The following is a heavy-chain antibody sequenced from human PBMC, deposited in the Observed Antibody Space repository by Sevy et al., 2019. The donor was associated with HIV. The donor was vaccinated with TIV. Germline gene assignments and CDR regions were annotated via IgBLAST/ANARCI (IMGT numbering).Heavy chain of an antibody. CDR3: ARVLYYDFWSGYYSMGFDY. CDR2: IKQDGSEK. CDR1: GFTFSSYW. Sequence: GGSLRLSCAASGFTFSSYWMSWVRQAPGKGLEWVANIKQDGSEKYYVDSVKGRFTISRDNAKKSLYLQMNSLRAEDTAVYYSARVLYYDFWSGYYSMGFDYWGQGTLVTVSS. D-gene: IGHD3-3*01. V-gene: IGHV3-7*01. J-gene: IGHJ4*02.